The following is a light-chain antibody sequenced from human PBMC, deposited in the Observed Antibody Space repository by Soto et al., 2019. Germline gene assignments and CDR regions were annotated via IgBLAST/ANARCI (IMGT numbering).Light chain of an antibody. CDR3: QQYDSYSWT. CDR1: QSISSW. Sequence: DIQMTQSPSTLSASVGERVTITCRASQSISSWLAWYQQKPGKAPKLLIYKASSLESGVPSRVSSSGSGTEFTLTVSNLQPDEFATYYCQQYDSYSWTFGQGTKLEIK. J-gene: IGKJ1*01. CDR2: KAS. V-gene: IGKV1-5*03.